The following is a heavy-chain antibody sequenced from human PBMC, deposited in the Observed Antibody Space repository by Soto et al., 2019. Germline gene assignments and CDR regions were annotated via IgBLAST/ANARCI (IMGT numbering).Heavy chain of an antibody. CDR3: AKDRSHGSSLDY. Sequence: GGSLRVSCAASGFTFSSYAMSWVRQAPGKGLEWVSAISGSGGSTYYADSVKGRFTISRDNSKNTLYLQMNSLRAEDTAVYYCAKDRSHGSSLDYWGQGTLVTVSS. D-gene: IGHD6-13*01. CDR1: GFTFSSYA. CDR2: ISGSGGST. V-gene: IGHV3-23*01. J-gene: IGHJ4*02.